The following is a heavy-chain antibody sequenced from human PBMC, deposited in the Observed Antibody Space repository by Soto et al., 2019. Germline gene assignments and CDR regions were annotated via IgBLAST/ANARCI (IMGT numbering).Heavy chain of an antibody. CDR1: GFSFSDYY. D-gene: IGHD6-13*01. CDR2: ISSEGGTE. Sequence: ESGGGLVKPGGSLRLSCAASGFSFSDYYMSWIRQAPGKGLEWVSYISSEGGTEVYADSVKGRFTISRDNAKHSLYLQMNSLRAEDTAMYYCARVGSLVGAGTSDYWGQGTLVVVSS. V-gene: IGHV3-11*01. CDR3: ARVGSLVGAGTSDY. J-gene: IGHJ4*02.